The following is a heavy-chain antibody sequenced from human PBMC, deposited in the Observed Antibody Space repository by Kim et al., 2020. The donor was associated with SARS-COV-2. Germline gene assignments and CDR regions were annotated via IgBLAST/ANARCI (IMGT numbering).Heavy chain of an antibody. CDR2: IYYSGST. J-gene: IGHJ6*01. Sequence: SETLSLTCTVSGGSISSGDYYWSWIRQPPGKGLEWIVYIYYSGSTYYNPSLKSRVTISLSTSKYPFSLNLSSVTAADTSLYYCARDTYFYGSSVGEYYY. D-gene: IGHD3-10*01. CDR3: ARDTYFYGSSVGEYYY. V-gene: IGHV4-30-4*01. CDR1: GGSISSGDYY.